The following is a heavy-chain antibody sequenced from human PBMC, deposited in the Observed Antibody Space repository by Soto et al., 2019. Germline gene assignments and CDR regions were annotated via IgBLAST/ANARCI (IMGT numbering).Heavy chain of an antibody. CDR3: ARASYYDILTGYHRLSNSNWFDP. CDR2: IYYSGST. V-gene: IGHV4-39*01. J-gene: IGHJ5*02. D-gene: IGHD3-9*01. Sequence: PSETLSLTCTVSGGSISSSSYYWGWIRQPPEKGQEWIGSIYYSGSTYYNPSLKSRVTISVDTSKNQFSLKLCSVTAADTAVYYCARASYYDILTGYHRLSNSNWFDPWGQGTLVTVSS. CDR1: GGSISSSSYY.